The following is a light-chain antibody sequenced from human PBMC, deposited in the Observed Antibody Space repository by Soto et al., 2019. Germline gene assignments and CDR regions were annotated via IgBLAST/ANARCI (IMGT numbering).Light chain of an antibody. CDR1: QSFTTSQ. Sequence: EIVLTQSPGTLSLSPGERATLFYRASQSFTTSQLAWYQQRPGQAPRVLIFGASNRASGIPDRFSGSASGADFTLSIARLEPEDFAMYYCQQYGSTPLTFGGGTKVDIK. CDR3: QQYGSTPLT. J-gene: IGKJ4*01. V-gene: IGKV3-20*01. CDR2: GAS.